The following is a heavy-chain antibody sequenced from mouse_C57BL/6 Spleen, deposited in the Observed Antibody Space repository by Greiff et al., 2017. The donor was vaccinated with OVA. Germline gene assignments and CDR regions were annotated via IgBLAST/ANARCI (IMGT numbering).Heavy chain of an antibody. J-gene: IGHJ1*03. V-gene: IGHV14-4*01. CDR2: IDPENGDT. D-gene: IGHD1-1*01. CDR3: TTRGGSSYGYFDV. Sequence: VQLQQSGAELVRPGASVKLSCTASGFNIKDDYMHWVKQRPEQGLEWIGWIDPENGDTEYASKFQGKATITAETSSNKAYLQLSSLTSEDTAVYYCTTRGGSSYGYFDVWGTGTTVTVSS. CDR1: GFNIKDDY.